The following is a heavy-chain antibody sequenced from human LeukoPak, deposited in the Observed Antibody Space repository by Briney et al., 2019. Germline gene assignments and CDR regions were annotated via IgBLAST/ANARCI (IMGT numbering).Heavy chain of an antibody. CDR3: AKRNEEKYGGYAIDY. CDR2: ISYDGSNK. CDR1: GFTFSTYG. D-gene: IGHD5-12*01. V-gene: IGHV3-30*18. J-gene: IGHJ4*02. Sequence: PGGSLRLSCAASGFTFSTYGMHWVRQAPGKGLEWVAVISYDGSNKYYADSVKGRFTISRDNSKNTLYLQMNSLRAEDTAVYYCAKRNEEKYGGYAIDYWGQGTLVTVSS.